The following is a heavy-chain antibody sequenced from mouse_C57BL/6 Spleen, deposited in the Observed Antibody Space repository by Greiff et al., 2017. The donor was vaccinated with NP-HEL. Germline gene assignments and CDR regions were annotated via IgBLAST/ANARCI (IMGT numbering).Heavy chain of an antibody. J-gene: IGHJ3*01. CDR1: GYTFTEYT. CDR3: ARHEEIYYYGSSPPWFAY. V-gene: IGHV1-62-2*01. CDR2: FYPGSGSI. D-gene: IGHD1-1*01. Sequence: VQLQQSGAELVKPGASVKLSCKASGYTFTEYTIHWVKQRSGQGLEWIGGFYPGSGSIKYNEKFKDKATLTADNSSITVYMELSRLTSEDSAVYFCARHEEIYYYGSSPPWFAYWGQGTLVTVSA.